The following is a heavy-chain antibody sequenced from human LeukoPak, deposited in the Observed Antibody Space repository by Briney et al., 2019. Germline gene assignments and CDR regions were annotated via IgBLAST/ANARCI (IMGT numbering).Heavy chain of an antibody. CDR1: GGSISSGGYY. J-gene: IGHJ6*02. CDR2: IYYSGST. V-gene: IGHV4-31*03. CDR3: ARDQVVPAATYYYYYGMDV. Sequence: SQTLSLTCTVSGGSISSGGYYWSWIRQHPGKGLEWFGYIYYSGSTYYNPSLKSRATISVDTSKNQFSLKLSSVTAADTAVYYCARDQVVPAATYYYYYGMDVWGQGTTVTVSS. D-gene: IGHD2-2*01.